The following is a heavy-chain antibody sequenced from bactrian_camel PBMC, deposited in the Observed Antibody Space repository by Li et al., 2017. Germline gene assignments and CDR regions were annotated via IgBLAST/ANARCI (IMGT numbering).Heavy chain of an antibody. J-gene: IGHJ6*01. CDR1: GHSRGGNC. CDR2: IRRDGGET. D-gene: IGHD4*01. V-gene: IGHV3S45*01. Sequence: HVQLVESGGGSVQAGGSLRLSCKVSGHSRGGNCVGWYRLPPGRAPAEREGIAAIRRDGGETWYAASVKGRFTISRDNAKNTVSLQMNSLKSEDTALYFCATGTQYSDYNRNVGYWGQGTQVTVS. CDR3: ATGTQYSDYNRNVGY.